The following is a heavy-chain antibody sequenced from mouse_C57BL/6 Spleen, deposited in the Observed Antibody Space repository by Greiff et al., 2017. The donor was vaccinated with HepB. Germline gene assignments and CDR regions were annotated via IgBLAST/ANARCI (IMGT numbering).Heavy chain of an antibody. J-gene: IGHJ2*01. CDR2: ISSGSSTI. Sequence: EVQLVESGGGLVKPGGSLKLSCAASGFTFSDYGMHWVRQAPEKGLEWVAYISSGSSTIYYADTVKGRFTISRDNAKNTLFLQMTSLRSEDTAMYYCARKINYGYDTWFDYWGQGTTLTVSS. V-gene: IGHV5-17*01. D-gene: IGHD2-2*01. CDR3: ARKINYGYDTWFDY. CDR1: GFTFSDYG.